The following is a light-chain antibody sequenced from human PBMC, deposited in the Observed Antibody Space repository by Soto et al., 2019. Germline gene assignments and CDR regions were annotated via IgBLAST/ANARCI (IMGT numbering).Light chain of an antibody. Sequence: SYELTQPPSVSVSPGMTARITCGGNNIGSKAVHWYQQRSGQAPVLVINNEVDRPSGIPERVSGSNFGTTATLTINRVEAGDEADWFFHVWDSDRDQPVFGGGTTRTVL. J-gene: IGLJ2*01. CDR2: NEV. V-gene: IGLV3-21*04. CDR3: HVWDSDRDQPV. CDR1: NIGSKA.